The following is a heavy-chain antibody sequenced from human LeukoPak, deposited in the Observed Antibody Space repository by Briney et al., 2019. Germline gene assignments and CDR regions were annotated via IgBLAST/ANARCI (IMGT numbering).Heavy chain of an antibody. CDR2: IKHDGSEK. CDR1: GFIFTNYF. CDR3: ATDRGWRTSGYYLYYFEY. D-gene: IGHD3-3*01. V-gene: IGHV3-7*01. J-gene: IGHJ4*02. Sequence: GGSLRLSCAASGFIFTNYFMSWVRQAPGKGLEWVASIKHDGSEKCYVDSVRGRFTISRDNTMNSLYLQMSSLRAEDTAVYYCATDRGWRTSGYYLYYFEYWGQGTLVTFSS.